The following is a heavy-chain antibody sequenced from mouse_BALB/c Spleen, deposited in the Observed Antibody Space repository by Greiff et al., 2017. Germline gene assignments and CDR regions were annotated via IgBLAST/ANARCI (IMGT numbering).Heavy chain of an antibody. D-gene: IGHD2-14*01. CDR2: IYPGDGDT. J-gene: IGHJ3*01. V-gene: IGHV1-82*01. CDR3: ARWDRVFAY. CDR1: GYAFSSSW. Sequence: QVQLQQSGPELVKPGASVKISCKASGYAFSSSWMNWVKQRPGQGLEWIGRIYPGDGDTNYNGKFKGKATLTADKSSSTAYMQLSSLTSVDSAVYFCARWDRVFAYWGQGTLVTVSA.